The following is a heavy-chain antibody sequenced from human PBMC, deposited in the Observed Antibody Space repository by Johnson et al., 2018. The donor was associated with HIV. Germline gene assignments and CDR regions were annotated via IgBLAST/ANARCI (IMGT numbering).Heavy chain of an antibody. J-gene: IGHJ3*02. Sequence: QVQLVESGGGVVQPGRSLRLSCAASGFTFSSYAMHWVRQAPGKGLEWVAVISYDGSNKYYADSVKGRFTISRDNSKNTLYLQMNSLRAEDTAVYYCAKEDRPWRPDAFDIWGHGTMVTVS. CDR2: ISYDGSNK. CDR1: GFTFSSYA. D-gene: IGHD2-15*01. V-gene: IGHV3-30-3*01. CDR3: AKEDRPWRPDAFDI.